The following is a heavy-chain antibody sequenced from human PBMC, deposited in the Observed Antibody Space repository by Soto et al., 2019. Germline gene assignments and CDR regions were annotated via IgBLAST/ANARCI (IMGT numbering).Heavy chain of an antibody. Sequence: GGSLRLSCAASGFTFSSYAMSWVRQAPGKGLEWVSAISGSGGSTYYEDSVKGQFTISRDNSKNTLFLQKNSLRAEDTAVYYCSKEGYGFVVVPAAIPINWFDPWGQGNLVTVSS. J-gene: IGHJ5*02. V-gene: IGHV3-23*01. CDR1: GFTFSSYA. CDR2: ISGSGGST. CDR3: SKEGYGFVVVPAAIPINWFDP. D-gene: IGHD2-2*01.